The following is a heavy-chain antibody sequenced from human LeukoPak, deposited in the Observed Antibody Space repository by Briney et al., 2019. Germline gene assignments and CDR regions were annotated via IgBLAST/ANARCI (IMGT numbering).Heavy chain of an antibody. J-gene: IGHJ4*02. CDR3: AREAGSGGSNFLGFFEY. CDR1: GFSFSSYA. D-gene: IGHD1-26*01. CDR2: IWYDGTKK. V-gene: IGHV3-33*01. Sequence: GGSLRLSCAASGFSFSSYAMHWVRQAPGKGLEWVAGIWYDGTKKDFGDSVKGRFTVSRGNSRNIVYLQMKSLRDDDTAVYYCAREAGSGGSNFLGFFEYWGQGTLVTVSS.